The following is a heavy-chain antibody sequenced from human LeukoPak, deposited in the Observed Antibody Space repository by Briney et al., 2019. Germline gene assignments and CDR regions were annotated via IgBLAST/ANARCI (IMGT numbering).Heavy chain of an antibody. Sequence: GGSLRLSCAASGFTFSSYSMNWVRQAPGKGLEWVSSISSSSSYIYYADSVKGRFTISRDNSKNTLYLQMNSLRAEDTAVYYCAKDSYYYGSGSSKFDYWGQGTLVTVSS. CDR2: ISSSSSYI. J-gene: IGHJ4*02. CDR3: AKDSYYYGSGSSKFDY. CDR1: GFTFSSYS. V-gene: IGHV3-21*04. D-gene: IGHD3-10*01.